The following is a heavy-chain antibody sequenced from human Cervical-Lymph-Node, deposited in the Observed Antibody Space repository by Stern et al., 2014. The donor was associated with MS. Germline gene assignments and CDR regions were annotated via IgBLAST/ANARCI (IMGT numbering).Heavy chain of an antibody. J-gene: IGHJ6*02. V-gene: IGHV1-2*02. CDR2: VNPNSGGT. CDR1: GYTFSAYY. D-gene: IGHD2-21*01. CDR3: ARGPNEHWGGHYNSHAMDV. Sequence: QDQLVESVAEVKKPGASVKVSCKSSGYTFSAYYLHWVRLAPGQGLAWMGGVNPNSGGTIYAPKFHGRVTMTRDTSTSPAFMELSRLTSDDTAIYYCARGPNEHWGGHYNSHAMDVWGQGTTVTVSS.